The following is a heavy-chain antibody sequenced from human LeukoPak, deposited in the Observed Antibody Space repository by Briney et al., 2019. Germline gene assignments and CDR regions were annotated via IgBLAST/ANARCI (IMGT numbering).Heavy chain of an antibody. J-gene: IGHJ3*02. D-gene: IGHD3-22*01. Sequence: ASVKVSCKASGYTFTSYDINWVRQATGQGLEWRGWMNPNSGNTGYAQKFQGRVTMTRNTSISTAYMELSSLRSEDTAVYYCARTTQRLYYYDSSGYYYFAFDIWGQGTMVTVSS. CDR2: MNPNSGNT. CDR3: ARTTQRLYYYDSSGYYYFAFDI. CDR1: GYTFTSYD. V-gene: IGHV1-8*01.